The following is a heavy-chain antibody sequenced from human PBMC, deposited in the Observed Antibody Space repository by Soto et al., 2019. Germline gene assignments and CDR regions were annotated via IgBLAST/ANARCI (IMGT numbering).Heavy chain of an antibody. Sequence: XSVKVSCKASVYTFTSYGISWVRQAPGQGLEWMGWISAYNGNTNYAQKLQGRVTMTTDTSTSTAYMELRSLRSDDTAVYYCARHAASPYCTNGVCYDYWGKGTLVTVSS. CDR1: VYTFTSYG. D-gene: IGHD2-8*01. CDR3: ARHAASPYCTNGVCYDY. CDR2: ISAYNGNT. J-gene: IGHJ4*02. V-gene: IGHV1-18*04.